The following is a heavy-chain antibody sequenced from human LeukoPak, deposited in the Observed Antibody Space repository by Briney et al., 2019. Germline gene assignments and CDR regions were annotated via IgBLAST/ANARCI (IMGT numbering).Heavy chain of an antibody. V-gene: IGHV3-33*01. Sequence: GRSLRLSCAASGFTFSSYGMHWVRQAPGKGLEWVAVIWYDGSNKYYADSVKGRFTISRDNSKNTLYLQMNSLRAEDTAVYYCARGRITIFGVVRTKLLDYWGQGTLVTVSS. CDR3: ARGRITIFGVVRTKLLDY. CDR1: GFTFSSYG. J-gene: IGHJ4*02. CDR2: IWYDGSNK. D-gene: IGHD3-3*01.